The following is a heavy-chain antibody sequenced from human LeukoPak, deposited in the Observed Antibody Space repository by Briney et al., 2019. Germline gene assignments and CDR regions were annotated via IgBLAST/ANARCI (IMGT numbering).Heavy chain of an antibody. CDR2: IYYSGST. J-gene: IGHJ5*02. CDR1: GGSISSGGYY. CDR3: ARDHTTSSNWFDP. Sequence: NPSETLSLTCTVSGGSISSGGYYWSWIRQHPGKGLEWIGYIYYSGSTYYNPSLKSRVTISVDTSKNQFSLKLSSVTAADTAVYYCARDHTTSSNWFDPWGQGTLVTVSS. D-gene: IGHD2-2*01. V-gene: IGHV4-31*03.